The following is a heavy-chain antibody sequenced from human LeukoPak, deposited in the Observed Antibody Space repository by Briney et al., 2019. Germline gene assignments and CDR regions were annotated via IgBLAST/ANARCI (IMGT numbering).Heavy chain of an antibody. CDR1: GGSFSGYY. J-gene: IGHJ5*02. Sequence: SETLSLTCAVYGGSFSGYYWSWIRQPPGKGLEWIGEIDHSGSTNYNPSLKSRVTISVDTSKNQFSLKLSSVTAADTAVYYCARGPRGILKTFDPWGQGTLVTVSS. D-gene: IGHD3-10*01. CDR3: ARGPRGILKTFDP. CDR2: IDHSGST. V-gene: IGHV4-34*01.